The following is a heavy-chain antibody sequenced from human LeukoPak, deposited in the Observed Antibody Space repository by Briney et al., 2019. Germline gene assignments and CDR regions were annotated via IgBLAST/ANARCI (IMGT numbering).Heavy chain of an antibody. J-gene: IGHJ3*01. CDR2: IFDTGST. CDR1: GGSFSSLF. Sequence: SETLSLTCTVSGGSFSSLFWSWIRQPPGKGLEWIGYIFDTGSTSYNPSLRGRVTISLDTSKNQFSLKVSSVTTADTAVYYCARTNAFDFWGQGTLVTVAS. CDR3: ARTNAFDF. V-gene: IGHV4-59*11.